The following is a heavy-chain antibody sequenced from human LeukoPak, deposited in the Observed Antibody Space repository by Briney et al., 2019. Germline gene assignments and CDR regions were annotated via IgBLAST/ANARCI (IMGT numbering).Heavy chain of an antibody. J-gene: IGHJ4*02. CDR2: ISSSSSYI. CDR1: GFTFSSYI. CDR3: ARDFGGDYYDSSGYPNQDY. D-gene: IGHD3-22*01. Sequence: GGSLRLSCAASGFTFSSYIMNWVRQAPGKGLEWVSSISSSSSYIYYADSVKGRFTISRDNAKNSLYLQMNSLRAEDTAVYYCARDFGGDYYDSSGYPNQDYWGQGTLVTVSS. V-gene: IGHV3-21*01.